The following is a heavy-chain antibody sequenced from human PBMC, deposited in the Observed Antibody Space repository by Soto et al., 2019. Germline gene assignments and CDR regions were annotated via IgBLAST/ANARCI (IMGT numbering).Heavy chain of an antibody. CDR3: ARETIGDYGDYADGLFEY. J-gene: IGHJ4*02. Sequence: SQTLSLTCAISGDSVSSNSAAWNWIRQSPSRGLEWLGRTYYRSKWYNDYAVSVKSRITINPDTSKNQFSLQLNSVTPEDTAVYYCARETIGDYGDYADGLFEYWGQGTLVTVSS. CDR1: GDSVSSNSAA. D-gene: IGHD4-17*01. CDR2: TYYRSKWYN. V-gene: IGHV6-1*01.